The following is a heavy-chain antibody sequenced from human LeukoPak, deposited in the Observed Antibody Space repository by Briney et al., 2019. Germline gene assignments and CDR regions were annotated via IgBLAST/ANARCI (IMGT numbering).Heavy chain of an antibody. CDR1: GFTFSSYA. Sequence: PGGSLRLSCAASGFTFSSYAVHWVRQAPGKGLEWVAVISYDGSNKYYADSVKGRFTISRDNSKNTLYLQMNSLRAEDTAVYYCARDSWYSDFWSYFDYWGQGTLVTVSS. CDR3: ARDSWYSDFWSYFDY. D-gene: IGHD3-3*01. V-gene: IGHV3-30*04. J-gene: IGHJ4*02. CDR2: ISYDGSNK.